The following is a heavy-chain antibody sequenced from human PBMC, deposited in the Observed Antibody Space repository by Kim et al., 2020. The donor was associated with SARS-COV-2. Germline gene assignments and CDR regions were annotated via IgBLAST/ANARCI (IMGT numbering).Heavy chain of an antibody. CDR2: I. V-gene: IGHV3-21*01. D-gene: IGHD6-19*01. Sequence: IYYADSLKCRFTISRDNAKNSLYLQMNSLRAEDTAVYYCARDRGGWYIYWGQGTLVTVSS. CDR3: ARDRGGWYIY. J-gene: IGHJ4*02.